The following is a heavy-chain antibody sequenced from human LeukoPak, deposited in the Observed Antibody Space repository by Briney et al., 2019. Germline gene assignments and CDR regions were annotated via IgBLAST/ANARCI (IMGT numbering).Heavy chain of an antibody. J-gene: IGHJ4*02. CDR1: GFTFSTYA. Sequence: PGRSLRLSCAASGFTFSTYAMHWVRQAPGKGLEWVATLSYDGNNKHYSDSVKGRFTISRENSKNTLYLQMNSLRAEDTAVYYCARGPNWNDSDYFDCWGQGTLVTVSS. D-gene: IGHD1-1*01. V-gene: IGHV3-30*04. CDR2: LSYDGNNK. CDR3: ARGPNWNDSDYFDC.